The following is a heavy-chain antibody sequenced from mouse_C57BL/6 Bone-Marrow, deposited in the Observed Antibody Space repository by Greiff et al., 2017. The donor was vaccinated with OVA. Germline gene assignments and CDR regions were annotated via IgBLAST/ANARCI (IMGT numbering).Heavy chain of an antibody. D-gene: IGHD1-1*01. V-gene: IGHV1-55*01. Sequence: QVQLQQPGAELVKPGASVKMSCKASGYTFTSYWITWVKQRPGQGLEWIGDIYPGSGSTNYNEKFKSKATLTVDTSSSTAYMQLSSLTSEDSAVYYCARCDSTVKGPYYFDYWGQVTTLTVSS. CDR3: ARCDSTVKGPYYFDY. CDR1: GYTFTSYW. CDR2: IYPGSGST. J-gene: IGHJ2*01.